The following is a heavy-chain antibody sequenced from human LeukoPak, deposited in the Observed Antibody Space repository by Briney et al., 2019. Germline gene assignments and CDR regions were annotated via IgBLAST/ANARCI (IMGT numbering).Heavy chain of an antibody. CDR2: IYYSGST. D-gene: IGHD3-22*01. J-gene: IGHJ4*02. Sequence: SETLSLTRTVSGGSISSYYWSWIRQPPGKGLEWIGYIYYSGSTNYNPSLKSRVTISVDTSKNQFSLKLSSVTAADTAVYYCARSTYYYDSSGPGGFDYWGQGTLVTVSS. V-gene: IGHV4-59*08. CDR3: ARSTYYYDSSGPGGFDY. CDR1: GGSISSYY.